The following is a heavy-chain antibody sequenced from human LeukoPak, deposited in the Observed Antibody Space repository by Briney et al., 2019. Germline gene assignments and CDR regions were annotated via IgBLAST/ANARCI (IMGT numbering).Heavy chain of an antibody. CDR2: ISAYNGNT. V-gene: IGHV1-18*01. CDR1: GYTFTSYG. D-gene: IGHD3-10*01. CDR3: ARVWFGELFPEVDY. Sequence: ASVKVSCKASGYTFTSYGISWVRQAPGQGLEWMGWISAYNGNTNYAQKLQDRVTMTTDTSTSTAYMELRSLRSEDTAVYYCARVWFGELFPEVDYWGQGTLVTVSS. J-gene: IGHJ4*02.